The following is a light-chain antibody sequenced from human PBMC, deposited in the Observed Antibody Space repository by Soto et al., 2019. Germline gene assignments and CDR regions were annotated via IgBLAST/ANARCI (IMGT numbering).Light chain of an antibody. CDR3: RLYTSTTTYV. V-gene: IGLV2-14*01. CDR2: EVS. Sequence: QSALTQPASVSGSPGQSMTISCTGTSSEVGGYNYVSWYQQHPGKAPKLMIYEVSNRPSGVSNRFSGSKSGNTASLTISGLQSENERAYCCRLYTSTTTYVFGTGTKVTVL. CDR1: SSEVGGYNY. J-gene: IGLJ1*01.